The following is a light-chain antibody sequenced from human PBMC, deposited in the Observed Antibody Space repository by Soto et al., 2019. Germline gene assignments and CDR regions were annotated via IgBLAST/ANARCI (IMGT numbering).Light chain of an antibody. Sequence: EIVLTQSPGTLSLSPGERSTLSRRASQSVSNNYLAWYQQKPGQAPGLLIYGASNRATGIPDRFSGIGSATYFTLTISRLEPEDFAVYYCQQYSSSGTFGQGTKVDIK. CDR1: QSVSNNY. J-gene: IGKJ1*01. V-gene: IGKV3-20*01. CDR3: QQYSSSGT. CDR2: GAS.